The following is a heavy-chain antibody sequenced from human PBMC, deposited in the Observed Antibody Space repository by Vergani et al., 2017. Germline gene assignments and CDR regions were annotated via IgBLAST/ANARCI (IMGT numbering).Heavy chain of an antibody. CDR3: ARGEYLWRSTYYYDSSGYRFRFDY. CDR1: GFTFSSYS. CDR2: ISSSSSYI. V-gene: IGHV3-21*01. D-gene: IGHD3-22*01. Sequence: EVQLVESGGGLVKPGGSLRLSCAASGFTFSSYSMNWVRQAPGKGLEWVSSISSSSSYIYYADSVKGRFTISRDNAKNSLYLQMNSLRAEDTAVYYCARGEYLWRSTYYYDSSGYRFRFDYWGQGTLVTVSS. J-gene: IGHJ4*02.